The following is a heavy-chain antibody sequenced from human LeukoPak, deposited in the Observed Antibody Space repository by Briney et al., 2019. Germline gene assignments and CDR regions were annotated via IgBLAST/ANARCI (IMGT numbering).Heavy chain of an antibody. J-gene: IGHJ4*02. D-gene: IGHD6-25*01. V-gene: IGHV4-39*01. CDR2: IYYSGST. CDR3: ARRLGGSGWFDY. Sequence: PSETLSLTCTVSGGSIYMSSHYWVWIRQPPGKGLEWIGNIYYSGSTYYNSSLKSRVTISVDTSKKQFSLKLSSVTAADTAVYYCARRLGGSGWFDYWGQGALVTVSS. CDR1: GGSIYMSSHY.